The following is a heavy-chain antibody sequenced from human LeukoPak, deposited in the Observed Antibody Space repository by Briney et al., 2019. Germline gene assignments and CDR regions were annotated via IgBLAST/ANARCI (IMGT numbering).Heavy chain of an antibody. CDR3: ARDLDSGGHYYDS. J-gene: IGHJ4*02. Sequence: PSETLSLTRTVSGGSISSYYWSWIRQPPGKGLEWIGYIYYSGSTNYNPSLKSRVTISVDTSKNQFSLKLSSVTAADTAVYYCARDLDSGGHYYDSWGQGTLVTVSS. V-gene: IGHV4-59*01. CDR2: IYYSGST. D-gene: IGHD3-22*01. CDR1: GGSISSYY.